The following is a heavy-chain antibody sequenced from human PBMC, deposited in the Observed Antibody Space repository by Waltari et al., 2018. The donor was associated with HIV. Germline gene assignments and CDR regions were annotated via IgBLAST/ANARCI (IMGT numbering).Heavy chain of an antibody. CDR2: ISSSSSYI. CDR3: ARVDYYHSTKSRYFDS. V-gene: IGHV3-21*01. D-gene: IGHD3-22*01. CDR1: GFTLCSSS. J-gene: IGHJ4*02. Sequence: EVQLVESGGGLVKPGGSLRLSCAASGFTLCSSSMHWVRQAPGKGLEWVSSISSSSSYIYYADSVKGRFTISRDNAKNSLYLQMNSLRAEDTAVYYCARVDYYHSTKSRYFDSWGQGTLVTVSS.